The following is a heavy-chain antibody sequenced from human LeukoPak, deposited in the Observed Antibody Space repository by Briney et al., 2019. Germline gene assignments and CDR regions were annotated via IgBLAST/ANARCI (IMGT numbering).Heavy chain of an antibody. CDR1: GYTFTGYY. V-gene: IGHV1-18*04. CDR2: ISAYNGNT. D-gene: IGHD6-19*01. Sequence: ASVKVSCKASGYTFTGYYMHWVRQAPGQGLEWMGWISAYNGNTNYAQKLQGRVTMTTDTSTSTAYMELRSLRSDDTAVYYCARDLGSVAENWGQGTTVTVSS. J-gene: IGHJ6*02. CDR3: ARDLGSVAEN.